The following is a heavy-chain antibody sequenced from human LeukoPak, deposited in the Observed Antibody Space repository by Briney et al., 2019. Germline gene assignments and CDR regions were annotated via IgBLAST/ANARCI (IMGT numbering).Heavy chain of an antibody. CDR1: GGSISSSSYY. Sequence: SETLSLTCTVSGGSISSSSYYWGWIRQPPGKGLEWIGQIYHSGSTNYNPSLKSRVIISVDKSKNQFSLKLRSVTAADTAVYYCAGYNSGWYYFDYWGQGTLVTVSS. CDR2: IYHSGST. V-gene: IGHV4-39*07. CDR3: AGYNSGWYYFDY. J-gene: IGHJ4*02. D-gene: IGHD6-19*01.